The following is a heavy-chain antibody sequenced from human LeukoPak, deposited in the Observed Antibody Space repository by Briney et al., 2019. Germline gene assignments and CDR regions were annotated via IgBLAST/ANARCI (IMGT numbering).Heavy chain of an antibody. J-gene: IGHJ4*02. CDR2: ISGSGGST. V-gene: IGHV3-23*01. D-gene: IGHD6-13*01. CDR1: GFTFSSYA. CDR3: AKVPVRIAAAGRFDY. Sequence: GGSLRLSCAASGFTFSSYAMSWVRQAPGKGPEWVSAISGSGGSTYYADSVKGRFTISRDNSKNTLYLQMNSLRAEDTAVYYCAKVPVRIAAAGRFDYWGQGTLVTVSS.